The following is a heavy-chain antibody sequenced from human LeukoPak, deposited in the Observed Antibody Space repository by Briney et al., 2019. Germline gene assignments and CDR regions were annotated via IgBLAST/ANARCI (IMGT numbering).Heavy chain of an antibody. J-gene: IGHJ4*02. CDR2: ISGDGGST. D-gene: IGHD3-10*01. Sequence: GGSLRLSCAASGFTFDDYAMHWVRQAPGKGLEWVSLISGDGGSTYYADSVKGRFIISRDNSKNSLYLQMNSLRTEDTALYYCAKSDYGSGSYYKLLIDYWGQGTLVTVSS. CDR1: GFTFDDYA. CDR3: AKSDYGSGSYYKLLIDY. V-gene: IGHV3-43*02.